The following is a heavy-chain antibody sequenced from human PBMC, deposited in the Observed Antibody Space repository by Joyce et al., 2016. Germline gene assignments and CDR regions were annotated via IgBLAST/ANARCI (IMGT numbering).Heavy chain of an antibody. CDR3: ARERGGGMSAFDI. Sequence: EVQLVEAGGALVQPGGSLRLSCAASGFTFSAYEIHWVRQTKGKGLEGVSGMGTAGDPYYAGSVKGRFTISRENAKSSLFLQMNSLRAEDTAVYYCARERGGGMSAFDIWGQGTMVTVSS. CDR1: GFTFSAYE. V-gene: IGHV3-13*05. J-gene: IGHJ3*02. D-gene: IGHD3-16*01. CDR2: MGTAGDP.